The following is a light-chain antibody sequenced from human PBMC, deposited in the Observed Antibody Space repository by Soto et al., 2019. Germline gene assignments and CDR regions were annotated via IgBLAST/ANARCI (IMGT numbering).Light chain of an antibody. Sequence: EIVMTQSPATLSVPPGERATLSCRASQSVFSNLAWYQQKPGQAPRLLIYGASTRATGIPARFSGSGSGTEFTLTISSLQSEDFAVYYCQQYNNWPLTFGQGTKVEIK. CDR1: QSVFSN. V-gene: IGKV3-15*01. CDR3: QQYNNWPLT. CDR2: GAS. J-gene: IGKJ1*01.